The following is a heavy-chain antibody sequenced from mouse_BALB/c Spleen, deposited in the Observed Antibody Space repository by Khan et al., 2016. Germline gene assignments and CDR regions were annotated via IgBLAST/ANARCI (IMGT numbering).Heavy chain of an antibody. CDR1: GFNIKDNF. J-gene: IGHJ3*01. D-gene: IGHD2-1*01. CDR3: ARGDYGNYAAY. Sequence: GQLQQSGAELVRPGASVKLSCKASGFNIKDNFIHWVKQRPEQGLECIGWIDPENGNTIYAPKFQGRASITADTSSNTAYLQLSSLTSEDTAVYYCARGDYGNYAAYWGQGALVTVSA. CDR2: IDPENGNT. V-gene: IGHV14-1*02.